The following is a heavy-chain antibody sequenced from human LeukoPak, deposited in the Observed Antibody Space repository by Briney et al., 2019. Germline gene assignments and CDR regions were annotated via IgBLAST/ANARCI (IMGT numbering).Heavy chain of an antibody. D-gene: IGHD5-12*01. CDR1: GDTFTSYF. CDR3: ARDRSGYDTDAFDV. Sequence: GASVKVSCKASGDTFTSYFMHWVRQAPGQGLEWMGIINLSSGTATYTQKFQGRVTMTRDTSTSTVYMELSSLRSEDTAVYYCARDRSGYDTDAFDVWGQGTMVTVSS. V-gene: IGHV1-46*01. CDR2: INLSSGTA. J-gene: IGHJ3*01.